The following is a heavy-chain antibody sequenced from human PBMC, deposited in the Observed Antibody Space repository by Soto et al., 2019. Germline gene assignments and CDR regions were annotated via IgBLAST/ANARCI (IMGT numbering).Heavy chain of an antibody. CDR2: IWYDGSNK. Sequence: PGGSLRLSCAASGFTFSSYGMHWVRQAPGKGLEWVAVIWYDGSNKYYADSVKGQFTISRDNSKNTLYLQMNSLRAEDTAVYYCARDLWIQAGPPAYYYYGMDVWGQGTTVTVSS. J-gene: IGHJ6*02. D-gene: IGHD6-13*01. V-gene: IGHV3-33*01. CDR1: GFTFSSYG. CDR3: ARDLWIQAGPPAYYYYGMDV.